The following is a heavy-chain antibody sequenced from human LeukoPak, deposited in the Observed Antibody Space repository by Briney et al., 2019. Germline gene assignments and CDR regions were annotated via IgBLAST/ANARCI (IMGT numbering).Heavy chain of an antibody. D-gene: IGHD3-10*01. Sequence: WASVKVSCKASGYTFTGYYMHWVRQAPGQGLEWMGRIIPILGIANYAQKFQGRVTITADKSTSTAYMELSSLRSEDTAVYYCVSMVRGVDDYWGQGTLVTVSS. J-gene: IGHJ4*02. CDR1: GYTFTGYY. CDR3: VSMVRGVDDY. V-gene: IGHV1-69*02. CDR2: IIPILGIA.